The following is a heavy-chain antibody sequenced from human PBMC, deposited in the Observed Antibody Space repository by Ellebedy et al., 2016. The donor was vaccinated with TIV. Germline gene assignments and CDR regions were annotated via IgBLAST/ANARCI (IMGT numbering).Heavy chain of an antibody. Sequence: SQTLSLTCAVYGGSFSGYYWSWIRQPPGKGLEWIGEINHSGSTNYNPSLKSRVTISVDTSRNQISLKLTSVTGADTAVYYCARARGGYVLFDPWGQGTLVTVS. CDR3: ARARGGYVLFDP. D-gene: IGHD5-12*01. V-gene: IGHV4-34*01. J-gene: IGHJ5*02. CDR2: INHSGST. CDR1: GGSFSGYY.